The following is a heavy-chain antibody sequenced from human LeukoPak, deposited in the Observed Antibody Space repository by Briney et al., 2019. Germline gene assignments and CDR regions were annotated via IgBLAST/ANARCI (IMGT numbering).Heavy chain of an antibody. Sequence: SVKVSCKASGGTFSSYAISWVRQAPGQGFEWMGGIIPIFGTANYAQKFQGRVTITADESTSTAYMELSSLRSEDTAVYYCARDSNLHVFFDYWGQGTLVTVSS. CDR2: IIPIFGTA. D-gene: IGHD2-8*01. V-gene: IGHV1-69*13. CDR1: GGTFSSYA. J-gene: IGHJ4*02. CDR3: ARDSNLHVFFDY.